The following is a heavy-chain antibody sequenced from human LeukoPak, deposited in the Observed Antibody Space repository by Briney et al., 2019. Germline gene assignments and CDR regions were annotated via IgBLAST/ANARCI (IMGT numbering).Heavy chain of an antibody. J-gene: IGHJ4*02. D-gene: IGHD4-17*01. CDR2: IYHSGST. CDR1: GDSISSSSW. V-gene: IGHV4-4*02. CDR3: ARGSMTTVTYFDY. Sequence: SETLSLTCAVSGDSISSSSWWSWVRQPPTQGLEWIGEIYHSGSTNYNPSLKSRVTISVDKSKNQFSLKLSSVTAADTAVYYCARGSMTTVTYFDYWGQGTLVTVSS.